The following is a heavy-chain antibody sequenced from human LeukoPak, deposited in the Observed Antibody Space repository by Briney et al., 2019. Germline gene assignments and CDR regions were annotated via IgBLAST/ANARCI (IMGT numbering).Heavy chain of an antibody. V-gene: IGHV4-59*08. CDR2: IYYSGST. J-gene: IGHJ4*02. D-gene: IGHD3-22*01. Sequence: SETLSLTCTVSGGSISSYYWSWIRQPPGKGLEWIGYIYYSGSTDYNPSLKSRVTISVDTSKNKFSLKLSSVTATDTAVYYCAKAVVPVISQHYFDYWGQGTLVTVSS. CDR1: GGSISSYY. CDR3: AKAVVPVISQHYFDY.